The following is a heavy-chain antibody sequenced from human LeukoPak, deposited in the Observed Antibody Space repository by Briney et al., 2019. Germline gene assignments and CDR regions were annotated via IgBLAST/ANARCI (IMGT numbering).Heavy chain of an antibody. D-gene: IGHD4-23*01. CDR3: ARGRYGGYSDY. CDR1: GFTFSTYW. J-gene: IGHJ4*02. Sequence: GGSLRLSCAASGFTFSTYWMHWVRQAPGKGLVWVSRINSDGSSTSYADSVKGRFTISRDNAKNTLYVQMNSLRAEDTAVYYCARGRYGGYSDYWGQGTLVTVSS. CDR2: INSDGSST. V-gene: IGHV3-74*01.